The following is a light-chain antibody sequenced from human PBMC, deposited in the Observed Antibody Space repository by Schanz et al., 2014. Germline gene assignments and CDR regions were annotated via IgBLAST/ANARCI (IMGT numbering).Light chain of an antibody. CDR1: SSDVGGYNY. CDR2: EVN. Sequence: QSALTQPPSASGSPGQSVTISCTGTSSDVGGYNYVSWYQQHPGKAPKLMIYEVNKRPSGVLDRFSGSKSGDTASLTVSGLQAEDDADYYCSSYAGSRNLVFGGGTKLTVL. J-gene: IGLJ2*01. V-gene: IGLV2-8*01. CDR3: SSYAGSRNLV.